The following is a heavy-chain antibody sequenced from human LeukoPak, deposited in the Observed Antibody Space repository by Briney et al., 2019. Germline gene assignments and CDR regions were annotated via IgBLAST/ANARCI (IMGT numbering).Heavy chain of an antibody. D-gene: IGHD2-15*01. CDR2: ISSSSSYI. CDR3: ARVRCSGGSCYFDY. J-gene: IGHJ4*02. CDR1: GFTFSSYS. V-gene: IGHV3-21*01. Sequence: GGSLRLSCAASGFTFSSYSMNWVRQAPGKELEWVSSISSSSSYIYYADSVKGLFTISRDNAKNSLYLQMNSLRAEDTAVYYCARVRCSGGSCYFDYWGQGTLVTVSS.